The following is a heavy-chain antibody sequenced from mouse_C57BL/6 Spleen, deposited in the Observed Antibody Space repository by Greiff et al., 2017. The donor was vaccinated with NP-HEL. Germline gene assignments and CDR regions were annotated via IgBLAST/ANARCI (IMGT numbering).Heavy chain of an antibody. CDR2: ISSGGSYT. D-gene: IGHD2-2*01. J-gene: IGHJ2*01. Sequence: EVQLQESGGDLVKPGGSLKLSCAASGFTFSSYGMSWVRQTPDKRLEWVATISSGGSYTYYPDRVKGRFTISRDNAKNTLYLQMSSLKSEDTAMDYCARLRGLRRDFDYWGQGTTLTVSS. CDR3: ARLRGLRRDFDY. V-gene: IGHV5-6*01. CDR1: GFTFSSYG.